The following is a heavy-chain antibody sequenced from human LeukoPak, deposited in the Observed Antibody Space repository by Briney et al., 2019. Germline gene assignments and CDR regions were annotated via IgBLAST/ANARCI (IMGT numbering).Heavy chain of an antibody. V-gene: IGHV1-69*13. CDR3: ARGRTYYYDSSGYRLDY. J-gene: IGHJ4*02. Sequence: SVKASCKASGYTFTGYYMHWVRQAPGQGLEWMGGIIPIFGTANYAQKFQGRVTITADESTSTAYMELSSLRSEDTAVYYCARGRTYYYDSSGYRLDYWGQGTLVTVSS. D-gene: IGHD3-22*01. CDR2: IIPIFGTA. CDR1: GYTFTGYY.